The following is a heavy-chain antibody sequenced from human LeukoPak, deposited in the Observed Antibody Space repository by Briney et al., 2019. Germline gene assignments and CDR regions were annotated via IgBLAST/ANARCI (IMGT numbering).Heavy chain of an antibody. CDR2: INYSGST. Sequence: KPSETLSLTCGVYGGSFSGYYWTWIRQPPEKGLEWIAEINYSGSTNYNPSLKSRVTISVDTSKKQFSLRLSSVTAADTAVYYCARPRPAGNAFDIWGQGTMVTVSS. D-gene: IGHD1-14*01. CDR1: GGSFSGYY. CDR3: ARPRPAGNAFDI. J-gene: IGHJ3*02. V-gene: IGHV4-34*01.